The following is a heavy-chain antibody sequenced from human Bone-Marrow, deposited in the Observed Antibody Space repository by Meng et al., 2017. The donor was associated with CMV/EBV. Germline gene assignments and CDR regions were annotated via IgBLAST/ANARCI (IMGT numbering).Heavy chain of an antibody. Sequence: GGSLRLSCAASGFTFSSYSMNWVRQAPGKGLEWVSSISSSSSYIYYADSVKGRFTISRDNAKNSLYLQMNSLRAEDTAVYYCARDMSDEDFWSGFNWFDPWGQRTLVTVSS. J-gene: IGHJ5*02. CDR2: ISSSSSYI. CDR1: GFTFSSYS. D-gene: IGHD3-3*01. V-gene: IGHV3-21*01. CDR3: ARDMSDEDFWSGFNWFDP.